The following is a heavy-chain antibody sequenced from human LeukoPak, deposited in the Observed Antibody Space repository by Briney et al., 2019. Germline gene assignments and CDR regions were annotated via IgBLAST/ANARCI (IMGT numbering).Heavy chain of an antibody. CDR2: INPSGSST. Sequence: ASVKVSCKASGYSFTSHYMHWVRQAPRQGLGWLGLINPSGSSTLYAQKFQDRISMSRDMSTTTDYMQLSSLTYGDTAVYYCARDYSVGDVAWWFDRWGQGTVVTVSS. D-gene: IGHD1-26*01. V-gene: IGHV1-46*01. CDR1: GYSFTSHY. CDR3: ARDYSVGDVAWWFDR. J-gene: IGHJ5*02.